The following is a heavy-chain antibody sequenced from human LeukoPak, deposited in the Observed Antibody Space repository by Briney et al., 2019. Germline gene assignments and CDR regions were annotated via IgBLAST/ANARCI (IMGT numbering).Heavy chain of an antibody. J-gene: IGHJ4*02. Sequence: GASVEVSCKVSGYTLTELSMHWVRQAPGKGLEWMGGFDPEDDEIIYAQRFQGRVTMTEDASTDTAYMELRSLRSEDTAVYYCATETGNFYFYSWGQGTLVTVSS. D-gene: IGHD1-7*01. V-gene: IGHV1-24*01. CDR2: FDPEDDEI. CDR3: ATETGNFYFYS. CDR1: GYTLTELS.